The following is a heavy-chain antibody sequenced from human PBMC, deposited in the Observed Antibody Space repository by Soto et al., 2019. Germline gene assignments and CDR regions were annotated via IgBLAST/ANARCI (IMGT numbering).Heavy chain of an antibody. CDR3: ARAASGYYFLPFYDY. J-gene: IGHJ4*02. CDR2: IYPSGGTT. D-gene: IGHD3-22*01. Sequence: ASVKVSCKASGYTFTSYYIHWVRQAPGQGLEWVGMIYPSGGTTTYAQKFQGRVTMTRDTSTSTVYMELSSLRSEDTAVYYCARAASGYYFLPFYDYWGQGTLVTVSS. V-gene: IGHV1-46*03. CDR1: GYTFTSYY.